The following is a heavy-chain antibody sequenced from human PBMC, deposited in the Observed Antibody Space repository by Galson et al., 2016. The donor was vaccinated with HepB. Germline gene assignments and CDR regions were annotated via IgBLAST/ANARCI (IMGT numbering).Heavy chain of an antibody. J-gene: IGHJ3*02. CDR3: ARHAERWLQRAFDI. CDR2: IYYSGST. CDR1: GGSVGTSY. D-gene: IGHD5-24*01. Sequence: SETLSLTCSVSGGSVGTSYWSWIRQPPGKTLEWIGYIYYSGSTTYNPSLRSRATLSMDTDTSTTHFSLKLTSVTAADTAVYYCARHAERWLQRAFDIWGRGTMVSVSS. V-gene: IGHV4-59*02.